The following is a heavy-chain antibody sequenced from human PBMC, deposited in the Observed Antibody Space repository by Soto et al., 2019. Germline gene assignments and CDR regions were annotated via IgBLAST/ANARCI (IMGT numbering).Heavy chain of an antibody. D-gene: IGHD1-26*01. Sequence: ETLSLTCTVSGGSVSSGSYFWSWMRQAPGKGLEWIGHIYFTGNTNYNPSLKSRVTMSVDTSKHQFSLNLSSVTAADTAVYYCARLAVRARVGPYDHWGQGPLVTASS. CDR3: ARLAVRARVGPYDH. CDR1: GGSVSSGSYF. J-gene: IGHJ5*02. V-gene: IGHV4-61*01. CDR2: IYFTGNT.